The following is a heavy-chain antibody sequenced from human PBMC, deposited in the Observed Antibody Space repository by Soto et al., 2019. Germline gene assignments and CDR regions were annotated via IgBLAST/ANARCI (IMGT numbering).Heavy chain of an antibody. V-gene: IGHV4-34*01. Sequence: QVQLQQWGAGLLKPSETLSLTCAVYGGSFSGYYWSWIRQPPGKGLEWIGEINHSGSTNYNPSLKSRVTISVDTSKNQFSLKLSSVTAADTAVYYCARGLGGRYCSGGSCRSWFDPWGQGTLVTVSS. CDR2: INHSGST. CDR3: ARGLGGRYCSGGSCRSWFDP. D-gene: IGHD2-15*01. CDR1: GGSFSGYY. J-gene: IGHJ5*02.